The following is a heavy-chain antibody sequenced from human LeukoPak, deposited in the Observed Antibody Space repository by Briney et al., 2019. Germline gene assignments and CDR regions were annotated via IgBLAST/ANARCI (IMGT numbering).Heavy chain of an antibody. CDR2: INPSGGST. CDR1: GYTFTSYY. D-gene: IGHD2-21*02. V-gene: IGHV1-46*01. J-gene: IGHJ4*02. Sequence: ASVKVSCQASGYTFTSYYMHWVRQAPGQGLERMGIINPSGGSTSYAQKFQGRVTMTRDTSTSTVYMELSSLRSEDTAVYYCARDPGGGDVDYWGQGTLVTVSS. CDR3: ARDPGGGDVDY.